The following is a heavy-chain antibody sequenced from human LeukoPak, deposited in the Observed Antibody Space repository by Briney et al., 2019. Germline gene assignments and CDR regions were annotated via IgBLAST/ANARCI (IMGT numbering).Heavy chain of an antibody. D-gene: IGHD3-16*02. CDR2: IYYSGST. J-gene: IGHJ5*02. CDR1: GDSISSRDYY. CDR3: ARDRGDYVWGSYRLNWFDP. Sequence: PSQTLSLTCSVSGDSISSRDYYWSWIRQPPGKGLEWIGYIYYSGSTSYNPSLKSRVTISVDTSKNQFSLKLSSVTAADTAVYYCARDRGDYVWGSYRLNWFDPWGQGTLVTVSS. V-gene: IGHV4-30-4*08.